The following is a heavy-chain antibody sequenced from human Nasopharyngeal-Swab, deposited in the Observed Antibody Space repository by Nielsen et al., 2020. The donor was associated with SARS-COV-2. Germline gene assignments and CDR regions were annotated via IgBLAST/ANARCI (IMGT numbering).Heavy chain of an antibody. Sequence: SVQVSCKASGGTFSSYAISWVRQAPGQGLEWMGGIIPIFGTANYAQKFQGRVTITADESTSTAYMELRSLRSEDTAVYYCARGLVTPNYYSGGSCYWDYYYYYYMDVWGKGTTVTVSS. CDR1: GGTFSSYA. J-gene: IGHJ6*03. CDR3: ARGLVTPNYYSGGSCYWDYYYYYYMDV. CDR2: IIPIFGTA. D-gene: IGHD2-15*01. V-gene: IGHV1-69*13.